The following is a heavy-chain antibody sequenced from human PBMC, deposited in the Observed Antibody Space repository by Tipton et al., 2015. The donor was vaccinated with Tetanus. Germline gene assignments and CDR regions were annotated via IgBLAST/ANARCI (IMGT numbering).Heavy chain of an antibody. D-gene: IGHD6-6*01. CDR2: IKTDGTDT. CDR3: ARDRGRSTSSTIWFDP. CDR1: GFTFDDYA. V-gene: IGHV3-74*01. Sequence: SLRLSCAASGFTFDDYAMHWVRQAPGKGLEWVSEIKTDGTDTNYADSVKGRFTISRDNAKNTVFLQMNGLRVDDTAVYYCARDRGRSTSSTIWFDPWGQGTLVTVSS. J-gene: IGHJ5*02.